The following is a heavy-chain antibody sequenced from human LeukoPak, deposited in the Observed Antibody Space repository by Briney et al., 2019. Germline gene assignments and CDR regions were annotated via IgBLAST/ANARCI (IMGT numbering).Heavy chain of an antibody. J-gene: IGHJ4*02. CDR1: GFTVSNSY. Sequence: GGSLRLSCAASGFTVSNSYMSWVRQAPGKGLEWVSMIYVGGSTFYAGSVKGRFTISRDNSKNTLYLQMDSLRAEDTAIYYCTRAALNDYEANWGQGSLVTVSS. D-gene: IGHD4-17*01. CDR2: IYVGGST. V-gene: IGHV3-53*01. CDR3: TRAALNDYEAN.